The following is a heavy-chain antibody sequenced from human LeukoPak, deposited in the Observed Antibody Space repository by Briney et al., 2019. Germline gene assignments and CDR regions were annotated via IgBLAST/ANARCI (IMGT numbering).Heavy chain of an antibody. CDR2: INSDGSST. D-gene: IGHD4-17*01. V-gene: IGHV3-74*01. CDR3: ARARSYVDLLYFGY. J-gene: IGHJ4*02. CDR1: RFTFSSYW. Sequence: GGSLRLSCAASRFTFSSYWMHWVRQAPGKGLVWVSRINSDGSSTSYADSVKGRFTISRDTAKSSLFLQMNSLRVEDTAVYYCARARSYVDLLYFGYWGQGTLVTVSS.